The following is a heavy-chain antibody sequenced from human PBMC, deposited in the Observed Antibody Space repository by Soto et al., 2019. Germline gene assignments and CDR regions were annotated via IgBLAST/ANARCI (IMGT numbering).Heavy chain of an antibody. CDR1: GFTFSSYG. Sequence: QVQLVESGGGVVQPGRSLRLSCAASGFTFSSYGMHWVRQAPGKGLEWVAVISYDGSNKYYADSVKGRFTISIDNSKNTLYLHMNSLRAEDTAVYYCAKYLRPVLLWFGELSQYYGMDVWGQWTTFTVSS. V-gene: IGHV3-30*18. J-gene: IGHJ6*02. CDR3: AKYLRPVLLWFGELSQYYGMDV. CDR2: ISYDGSNK. D-gene: IGHD3-10*01.